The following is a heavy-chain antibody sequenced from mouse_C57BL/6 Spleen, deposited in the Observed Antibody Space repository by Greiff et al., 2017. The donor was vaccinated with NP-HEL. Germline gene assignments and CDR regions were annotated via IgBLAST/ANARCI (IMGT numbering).Heavy chain of an antibody. V-gene: IGHV1-52*01. D-gene: IGHD1-1*01. Sequence: QVQLQQPGAELVRPGSSVKLSCKASGYTFTSYWMHWVKQRPIQGLEWIGNIDPSGSETHYNQKFKDKATLTVDKSSSTAYMQLSSLTSYDAAVYYCARSSTVVFDYWGQGTTLTVSS. J-gene: IGHJ2*01. CDR2: IDPSGSET. CDR1: GYTFTSYW. CDR3: ARSSTVVFDY.